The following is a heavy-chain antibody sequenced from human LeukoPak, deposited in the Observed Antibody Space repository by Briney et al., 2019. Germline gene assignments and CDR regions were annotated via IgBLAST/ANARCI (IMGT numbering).Heavy chain of an antibody. CDR1: GFTFSSYW. D-gene: IGHD2-15*01. V-gene: IGHV3-7*03. CDR3: AKSGLNRFDY. CDR2: INQDGSER. Sequence: GGSLRLSCEASGFTFSSYWMSWVRQAPGKGLEWVANINQDGSERYYVDSVKGRFTIFRDNAKNSLDLQMDSLRAEDTAVYYCAKSGLNRFDYWGQGTLVTVSS. J-gene: IGHJ4*02.